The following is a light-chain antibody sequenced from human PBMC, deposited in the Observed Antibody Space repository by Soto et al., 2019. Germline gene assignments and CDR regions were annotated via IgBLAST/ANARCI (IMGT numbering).Light chain of an antibody. CDR3: QQYDNLPPGLT. V-gene: IGKV1-33*01. Sequence: DIQMTQSPSSLSASVGDRVTITCQASQDISNYLNWYQQKPGKAPKLLIYDASNLETGVPSRFSGSGSGTDFTFTISSLQPEDIATYYCQQYDNLPPGLTFGGGTKGEIK. CDR1: QDISNY. CDR2: DAS. J-gene: IGKJ4*01.